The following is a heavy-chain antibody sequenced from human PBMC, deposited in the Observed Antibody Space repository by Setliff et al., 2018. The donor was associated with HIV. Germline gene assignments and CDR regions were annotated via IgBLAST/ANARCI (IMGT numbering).Heavy chain of an antibody. CDR1: GVSISSCY. J-gene: IGHJ4*02. CDR2: IYSSGST. D-gene: IGHD1-26*01. V-gene: IGHV4-4*07. Sequence: SSETLSLTCTVSGVSISSCYWSWIRQPAGKGLEWIGRIYSSGSTNYNPSLKSRVTMSVDTSKHQFSLKLSSVTAADTAVYYCARGDSGSYYTYWGQGTLVTVSS. CDR3: ARGDSGSYYTY.